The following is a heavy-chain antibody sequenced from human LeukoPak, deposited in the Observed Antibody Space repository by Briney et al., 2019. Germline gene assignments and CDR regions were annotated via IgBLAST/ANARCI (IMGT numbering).Heavy chain of an antibody. V-gene: IGHV1-24*01. Sequence: GASVKVSCKVSGYTLTELSMHWVRQVPGKGLEWMGGFDPEDGETIYAQKFQGRVTMTEDTSTDTAYMELSSLRSEDTAVYYCATQSSYCSSTSCYAYFNYWGQGTLVNVSS. D-gene: IGHD2-2*01. CDR1: GYTLTELS. CDR3: ATQSSYCSSTSCYAYFNY. J-gene: IGHJ4*02. CDR2: FDPEDGET.